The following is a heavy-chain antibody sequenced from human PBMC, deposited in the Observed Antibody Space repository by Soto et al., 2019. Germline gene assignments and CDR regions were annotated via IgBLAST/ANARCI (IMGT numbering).Heavy chain of an antibody. J-gene: IGHJ4*02. V-gene: IGHV1-18*01. CDR3: ARDRRNEYLGKSFDY. CDR1: GYAFPTYG. Sequence: ASVKVSCKTSGYAFPTYGISWVRQVPRQGLEWMGWISVYNGDTDYAQNLQGRVTLTTDTSTNTAYMELRSLRSDDTAVYYCARDRRNEYLGKSFDYWGQGTLVTVSS. D-gene: IGHD2-2*02. CDR2: ISVYNGDT.